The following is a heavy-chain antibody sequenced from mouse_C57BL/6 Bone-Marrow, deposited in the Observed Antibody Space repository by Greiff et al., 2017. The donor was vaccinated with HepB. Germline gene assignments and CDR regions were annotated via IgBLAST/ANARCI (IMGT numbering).Heavy chain of an antibody. CDR1: GYTFTNYW. CDR3: AREDYGSSSFAY. J-gene: IGHJ3*01. V-gene: IGHV1-63*01. Sequence: VKLQESGAELVRPGTSVKMSCKASGYTFTNYWIGWAKQRPGHGLEWIGDIYPGGGYTNYNEKFKGKATLTADKSSSTAYMQFSSLTSEDSAIYYCAREDYGSSSFAYWGQGTLVTVSA. D-gene: IGHD1-1*01. CDR2: IYPGGGYT.